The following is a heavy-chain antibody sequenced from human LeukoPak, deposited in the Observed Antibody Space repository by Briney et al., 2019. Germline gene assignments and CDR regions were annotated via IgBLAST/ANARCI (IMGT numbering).Heavy chain of an antibody. J-gene: IGHJ4*02. V-gene: IGHV7-4-1*02. D-gene: IGHD4-11*01. CDR3: AREVRAFDY. CDR2: INTNTGNP. CDR1: GYTFTSYA. Sequence: ASVKVSCKASGYTFTSYAMIWVRQAPGQGLEWMGWINTNTGNPTYAQGLTGRFVFSLDTSVSTAYLQISSLKAEDAAVYYCAREVRAFDYWGQGTLVTVSS.